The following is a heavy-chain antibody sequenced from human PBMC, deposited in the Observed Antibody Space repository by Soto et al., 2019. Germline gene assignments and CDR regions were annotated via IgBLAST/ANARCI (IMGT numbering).Heavy chain of an antibody. CDR2: IYPGDHET. V-gene: IGHV5-51*01. D-gene: IGHD6-13*01. CDR3: ARSPRSSPYFDY. Sequence: GESLKIPCQSSGYTFSNFWIGWVRQLPGEGLEWMGIIYPGDHETRYSPSFHGKVTISADRSINTAYLQWNSLEASDTAFYFCARSPRSSPYFDYWGQGALVTVSS. J-gene: IGHJ4*02. CDR1: GYTFSNFW.